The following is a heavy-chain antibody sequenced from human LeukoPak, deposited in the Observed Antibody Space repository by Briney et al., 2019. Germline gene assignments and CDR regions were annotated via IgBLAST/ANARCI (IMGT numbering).Heavy chain of an antibody. CDR1: GFTFSSYA. D-gene: IGHD3-16*02. Sequence: QSGGSLRLSCAASGFTFSSYAMHWVRQAPGKGLEWEAVISYDGSNKYYADSVKGRFTISRDNSKNTLYLQMNSLRAEDTAVYYCAGFPSSGGGELSLYPSWGQGTLVTVSS. J-gene: IGHJ4*02. CDR3: AGFPSSGGGELSLYPS. CDR2: ISYDGSNK. V-gene: IGHV3-30-3*01.